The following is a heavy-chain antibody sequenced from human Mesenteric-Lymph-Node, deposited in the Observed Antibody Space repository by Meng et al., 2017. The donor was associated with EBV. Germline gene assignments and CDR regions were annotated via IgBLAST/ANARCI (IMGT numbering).Heavy chain of an antibody. Sequence: QVQRLQSGAEVKKPGASLKVSCKASAYSYSGYYLHWVRQAPGQGLEWMGRINPRSGATSYAEKFQGRLAMTGDTSVSTAYMELASLRSDDTAVYFCSHTDYFDNTGHHWGQGTLVTVSS. V-gene: IGHV1-2*06. CDR2: INPRSGAT. D-gene: IGHD3-22*01. CDR3: SHTDYFDNTGHH. J-gene: IGHJ4*02. CDR1: AYSYSGYY.